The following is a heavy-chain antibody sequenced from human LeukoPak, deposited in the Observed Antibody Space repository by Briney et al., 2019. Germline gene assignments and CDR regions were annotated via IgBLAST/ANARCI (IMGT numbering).Heavy chain of an antibody. CDR3: ATSSSGYLFSVGYYYGMDV. CDR2: FDPEDGET. V-gene: IGHV1-24*01. D-gene: IGHD3-22*01. CDR1: GYTLTELS. J-gene: IGHJ6*02. Sequence: ASVKVSCKVSGYTLTELSMHWMRQAPGKGLEWMGGFDPEDGETIYAQKFQGRVTMTEDTSTDTAYMELSSLRSEDTAVYYCATSSSGYLFSVGYYYGMDVWGQGTTVTVSS.